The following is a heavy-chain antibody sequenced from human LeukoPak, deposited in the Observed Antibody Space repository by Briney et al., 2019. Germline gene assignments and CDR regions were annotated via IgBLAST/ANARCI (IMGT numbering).Heavy chain of an antibody. CDR2: IRYDGSNK. CDR3: AKDINYMDV. J-gene: IGHJ6*03. Sequence: GGSRSLSCAGSGLPLGSFGMHGSPQAQGRGREWVAFIRYDGSNKYYADSVKGRFTISRDNSKNTLYLQMNSLRAEDTAVYYCAKDINYMDVWGKGTTVTVSS. CDR1: GLPLGSFG. V-gene: IGHV3-30*02.